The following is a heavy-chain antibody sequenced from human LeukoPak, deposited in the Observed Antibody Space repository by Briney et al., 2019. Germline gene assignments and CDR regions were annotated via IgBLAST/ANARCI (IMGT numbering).Heavy chain of an antibody. D-gene: IGHD5-18*01. CDR2: IIPIFGTA. J-gene: IGHJ5*02. Sequence: ASVKVSCKASGGTFSSYAISWVRQAPGQGLEWMGGIIPIFGTANYAQKFQGRVTITMDESTSTAYMELSSLRSEDTAVYYCASADSYGTRWFDPWGQGTLVTVSS. CDR3: ASADSYGTRWFDP. V-gene: IGHV1-69*05. CDR1: GGTFSSYA.